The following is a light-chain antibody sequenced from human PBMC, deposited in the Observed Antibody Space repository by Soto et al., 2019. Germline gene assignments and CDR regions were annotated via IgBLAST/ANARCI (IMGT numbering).Light chain of an antibody. CDR1: TSDVGSYDL. Sequence: QSVLAQPASVSGSPGQSITISCTGTTSDVGSYDLVSWYQQHPGKAPKLMIYEATKRPSGVSNRFSGSKSGNTASLTISGLQAEDEADYFCCSYAGSGTFYVFGTGTKVTV. CDR2: EAT. J-gene: IGLJ1*01. V-gene: IGLV2-23*01. CDR3: CSYAGSGTFYV.